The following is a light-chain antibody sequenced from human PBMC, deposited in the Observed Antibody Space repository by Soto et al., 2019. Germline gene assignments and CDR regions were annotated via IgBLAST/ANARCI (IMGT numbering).Light chain of an antibody. V-gene: IGKV3-20*01. J-gene: IGKJ2*01. Sequence: EIVLTQSPGTLSLSPGERATLSCRASQSVSSSYLAWYQQKPGQAPRLLIYGASSRATGIPDRFNGSGSGTDFTLTISRLEPEDFAVYYCQQYGSSPNTFGQGTKLEI. CDR3: QQYGSSPNT. CDR1: QSVSSSY. CDR2: GAS.